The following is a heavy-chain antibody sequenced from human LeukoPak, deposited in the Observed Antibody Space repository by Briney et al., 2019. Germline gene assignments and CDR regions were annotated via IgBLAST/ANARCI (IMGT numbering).Heavy chain of an antibody. V-gene: IGHV3-43*02. CDR2: ISGDGVST. Sequence: GRSLRLSCAASGFTFSSYAMHWVRQAPGKGLEWVSLISGDGVSTFYADSVKGRFSISRDNSKNSLSLEMNSLRTEDTAMYYCARESGKFDYWGQGTLVAVSS. J-gene: IGHJ4*02. CDR3: ARESGKFDY. CDR1: GFTFSSYA.